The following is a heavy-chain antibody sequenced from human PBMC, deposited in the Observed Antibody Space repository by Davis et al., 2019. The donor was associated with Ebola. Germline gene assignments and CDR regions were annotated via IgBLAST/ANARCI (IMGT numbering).Heavy chain of an antibody. D-gene: IGHD3-10*01. CDR1: GFTFSGYG. J-gene: IGHJ6*02. CDR3: AKSFEGDPALGRYFGMDV. Sequence: GESLKISCAASGFTFSGYGIHWVRQAPGKGLEWVAVISYDGSNKYYADSVKGRFTISRDNSKNTLYLQMNSLRADDTAVYYCAKSFEGDPALGRYFGMDVWGQGATVTVSS. CDR2: ISYDGSNK. V-gene: IGHV3-30*18.